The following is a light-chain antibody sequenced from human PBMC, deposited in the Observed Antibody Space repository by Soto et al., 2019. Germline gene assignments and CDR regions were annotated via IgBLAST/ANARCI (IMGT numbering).Light chain of an antibody. V-gene: IGLV2-14*01. CDR3: SSYTDSSNYV. CDR1: SSDLAIYNY. Sequence: QSALTQPASVSGSPGQSITISFTVTSSDLAIYNYVSWYQQQPGKAPTLMIYQVTNRPSGVSNRFSGSRSGNTASLTISGLQAEDEADYYCSSYTDSSNYVFGTGTKLTVL. J-gene: IGLJ1*01. CDR2: QVT.